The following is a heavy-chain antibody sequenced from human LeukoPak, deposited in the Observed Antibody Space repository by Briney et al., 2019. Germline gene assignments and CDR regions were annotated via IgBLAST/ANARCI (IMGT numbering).Heavy chain of an antibody. CDR2: IYYSGST. CDR3: VRHLQRGEFDI. V-gene: IGHV4-39*07. CDR1: GFTFSSYG. D-gene: IGHD5-24*01. J-gene: IGHJ3*02. Sequence: PGGSLKLSCEASGFTFSSYGMHWVRQPPGKGLEWIGSIYYSGSTYYNPSLKGRVTISVDTSKNQFSLKLSSVTAADTAFYYCVRHLQRGEFDIWGQGTMVTVSS.